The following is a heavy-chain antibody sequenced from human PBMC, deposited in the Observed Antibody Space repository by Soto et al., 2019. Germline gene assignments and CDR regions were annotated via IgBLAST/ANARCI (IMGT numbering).Heavy chain of an antibody. Sequence: EASVKVSCKASGYTFTSYYMHWVRQAPGQGLEWMGIINPSGGSTSYAQKFQGRVTMTRDTSTSTVYMELSSLRSEDTAVYYCARGWRCGGDCSNWFDPWGQGTLVTVSS. CDR1: GYTFTSYY. D-gene: IGHD2-21*02. CDR2: INPSGGST. CDR3: ARGWRCGGDCSNWFDP. J-gene: IGHJ5*02. V-gene: IGHV1-46*01.